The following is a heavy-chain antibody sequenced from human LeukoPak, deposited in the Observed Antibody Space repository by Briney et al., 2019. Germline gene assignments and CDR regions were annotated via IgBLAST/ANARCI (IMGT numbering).Heavy chain of an antibody. Sequence: ASVKVSCKASGGTFSSYAISWVRQAPGQGLEWMGRIIPIFGTANYAQKFQGRVTITADKSTSTAYMELSSLRSEDTAVYYCASPSGGWLVEDYWGQGTLDTVSS. D-gene: IGHD6-19*01. CDR1: GGTFSSYA. V-gene: IGHV1-69*06. J-gene: IGHJ4*02. CDR3: ASPSGGWLVEDY. CDR2: IIPIFGTA.